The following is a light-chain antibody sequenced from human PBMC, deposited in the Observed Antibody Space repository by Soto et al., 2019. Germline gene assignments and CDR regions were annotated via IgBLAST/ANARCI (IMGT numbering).Light chain of an antibody. CDR2: DVS. CDR1: SSDVGAYNY. J-gene: IGLJ3*02. Sequence: QSALTQPRSVSGSPGQSVTMSCTGTSSDVGAYNYVSWYQQQHPDKAPKLMIYDVSQRPSGVPDRFSGSQSGNTASLTISGLQADDDGDYFCCSYAGSYSWVFGGGTKLTVL. CDR3: CSYAGSYSWV. V-gene: IGLV2-11*01.